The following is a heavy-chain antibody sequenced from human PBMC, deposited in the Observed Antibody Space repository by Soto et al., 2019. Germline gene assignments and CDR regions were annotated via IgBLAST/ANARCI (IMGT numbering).Heavy chain of an antibody. J-gene: IGHJ6*02. CDR1: GYSFTTYW. CDR3: ARVPDSSLGTMDV. D-gene: IGHD6-19*01. Sequence: GPSLKISCKGSGYSFTTYWIGWVRQLPGQGLEWMGVMFPGGSDTRYSPSFQGQVTMSADPSTNTAYLEWSSLKAADRAMYYCARVPDSSLGTMDVWGQGTTVTVAS. V-gene: IGHV5-51*01. CDR2: MFPGGSDT.